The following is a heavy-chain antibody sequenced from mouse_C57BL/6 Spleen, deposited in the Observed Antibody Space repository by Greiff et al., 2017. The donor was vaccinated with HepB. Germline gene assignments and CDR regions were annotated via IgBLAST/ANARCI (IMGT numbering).Heavy chain of an antibody. CDR2: ISSGSSTI. J-gene: IGHJ4*01. CDR1: GFTFSDYG. CDR3: ARSGYYGNYAMDY. Sequence: EVKLMESGGGLVKPGGSLKLSCAASGFTFSDYGMHWVRQAPEKGLEWVAYISSGSSTIYYADTVKGRFTISRDNAKNTLFLQMTSLRSEDTAMYYCARSGYYGNYAMDYWGQGTSVTVSS. V-gene: IGHV5-17*01. D-gene: IGHD2-3*01.